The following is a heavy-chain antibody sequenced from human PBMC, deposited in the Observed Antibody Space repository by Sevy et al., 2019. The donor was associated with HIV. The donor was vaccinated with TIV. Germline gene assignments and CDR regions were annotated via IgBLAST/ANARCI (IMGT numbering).Heavy chain of an antibody. Sequence: ASVKVSCKASGYNFTYSAMQWVRQAPGQGLEWMGWINAGNGNTKYSQKFKGRVTITREKSARTAYLELSSRRPEDTAVYYCAKDAGGGSSYFDYWGQGTLVTVSS. D-gene: IGHD2-15*01. CDR3: AKDAGGGSSYFDY. CDR1: GYNFTYSA. V-gene: IGHV1-3*01. J-gene: IGHJ4*02. CDR2: INAGNGNT.